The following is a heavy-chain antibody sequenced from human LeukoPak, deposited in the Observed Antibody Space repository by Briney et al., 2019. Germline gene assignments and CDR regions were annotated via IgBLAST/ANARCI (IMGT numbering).Heavy chain of an antibody. CDR3: ARDEALDY. J-gene: IGHJ4*02. CDR2: ISSGLSST. Sequence: GGSLRLSCAASGFTFSSFSMTWVRQAPGKGLEWVSSISSGLSSTYYADSVKGRFTISRDNSKNSLYLQMNSPSAEDTAVYYCARDEALDYWGQGTLVTVSS. V-gene: IGHV3-21*01. CDR1: GFTFSSFS.